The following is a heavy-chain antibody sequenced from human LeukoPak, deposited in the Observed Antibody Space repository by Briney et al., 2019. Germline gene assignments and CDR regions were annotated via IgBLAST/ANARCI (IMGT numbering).Heavy chain of an antibody. Sequence: PGGSLRLSCAASGFTFSSYAMSWVRQAPGKGLEWVSAISGSGGSTYYADSVKGRFTISRDNSKNTLYLQMNSLRAEDTAVYYCAKVEPPHYDFWSGCSYCFDYWGQGTLVTVSS. D-gene: IGHD3-3*01. V-gene: IGHV3-23*01. CDR3: AKVEPPHYDFWSGCSYCFDY. J-gene: IGHJ4*02. CDR1: GFTFSSYA. CDR2: ISGSGGST.